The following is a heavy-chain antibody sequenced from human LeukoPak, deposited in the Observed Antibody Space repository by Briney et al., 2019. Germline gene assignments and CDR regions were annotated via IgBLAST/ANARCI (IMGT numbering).Heavy chain of an antibody. CDR3: ARGPNPDYMYYYYMDV. J-gene: IGHJ6*03. V-gene: IGHV7-4-1*02. CDR2: INTNTGNP. Sequence: ASVKVSCKASGYTFTSYAMNWVRQAPGQGLEWMGWINTNTGNPTYAQGFTGRFVFSLDTSVSTAYLQISSLKAEDTAVYYCARGPNPDYMYYYYMDVWGKGTTVTVSS. D-gene: IGHD4/OR15-4a*01. CDR1: GYTFTSYA.